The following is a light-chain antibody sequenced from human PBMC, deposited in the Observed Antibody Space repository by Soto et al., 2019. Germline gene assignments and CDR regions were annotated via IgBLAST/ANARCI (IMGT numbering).Light chain of an antibody. CDR1: SSDVGGYDY. CDR2: EVT. Sequence: QSALTQPPSASGSRGQSVTISCTGTSSDVGGYDYVSWYQQHPGRAPKIMIYEVTKRPSGVPDRFSGSKSGNTASLTVSGLQADDEADYYCSSYAANNNYVVFGGGTKLTVL. J-gene: IGLJ2*01. CDR3: SSYAANNNYVV. V-gene: IGLV2-8*01.